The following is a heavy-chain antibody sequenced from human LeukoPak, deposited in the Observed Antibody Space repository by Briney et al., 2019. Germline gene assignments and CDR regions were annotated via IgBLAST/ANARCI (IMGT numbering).Heavy chain of an antibody. D-gene: IGHD4-17*01. Sequence: SETLSLTCTVSGGSVSSDSYYWSWIRQPPGKGLEWIGYIYYSGSTNYNPSLKSRVTISVDTSKNQFSLKLSSVTAADTAVYYCARVWVDYALYYWGQGTLVTVSS. CDR1: GGSVSSDSYY. V-gene: IGHV4-61*01. CDR3: ARVWVDYALYY. CDR2: IYYSGST. J-gene: IGHJ4*02.